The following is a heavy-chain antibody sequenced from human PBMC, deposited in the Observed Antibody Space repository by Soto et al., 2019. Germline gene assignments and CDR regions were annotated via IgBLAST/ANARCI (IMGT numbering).Heavy chain of an antibody. J-gene: IGHJ6*02. CDR3: ARPPGYDSSGYYRYYGMDV. V-gene: IGHV1-69*01. D-gene: IGHD3-22*01. CDR1: GGTFSSYA. Sequence: QVQLVQSGAEVKKPGSSVKVSCKASGGTFSSYAISWVRQAPGQGLEWMGGIIPIFGTANYAQKFQGRVTITADEPTSTAYMELSSLGYADTAVYYCARPPGYDSSGYYRYYGMDVWGQGTTVTVSS. CDR2: IIPIFGTA.